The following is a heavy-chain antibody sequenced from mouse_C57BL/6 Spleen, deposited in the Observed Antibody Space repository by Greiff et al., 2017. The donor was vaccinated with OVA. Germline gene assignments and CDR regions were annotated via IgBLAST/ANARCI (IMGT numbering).Heavy chain of an antibody. D-gene: IGHD1-1*01. V-gene: IGHV1-53*01. CDR3: ARGSHYYGSSYDYAMDY. CDR1: GYTFTSYW. J-gene: IGHJ4*01. Sequence: QVQLQQPGTELVKPGASVKLSCKASGYTFTSYWMHWVKQRPGQGLEWIGNINPSNGGTNYNEKFKSKATLTVDKSSSTAYMQLSSLTSEDSAVYYCARGSHYYGSSYDYAMDYWGQGTSVTVSS. CDR2: INPSNGGT.